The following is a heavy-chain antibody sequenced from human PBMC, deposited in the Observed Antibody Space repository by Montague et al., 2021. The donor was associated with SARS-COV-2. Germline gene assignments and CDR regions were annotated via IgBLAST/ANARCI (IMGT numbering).Heavy chain of an antibody. Sequence: SLRLSCAASGFTFSNIWMSWVRQAQGKGLEWVANIKPDESEKNYVDTVKGRFSISRDNAKNSLYLQMDNLRAEDTAIYYCAKNGGAHGLDVCGQGTSVSVTS. D-gene: IGHD4-23*01. V-gene: IGHV3-7*01. J-gene: IGHJ6*02. CDR1: GFTFSNIW. CDR2: IKPDESEK. CDR3: AKNGGAHGLDV.